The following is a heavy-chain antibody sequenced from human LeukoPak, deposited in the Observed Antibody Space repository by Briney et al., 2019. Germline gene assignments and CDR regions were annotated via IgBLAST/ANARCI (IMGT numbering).Heavy chain of an antibody. V-gene: IGHV4-31*03. CDR1: GGSISSGGYY. CDR2: IYYSGST. J-gene: IGHJ4*02. CDR3: AREVGYCSSTSCYEDY. D-gene: IGHD2-2*03. Sequence: SETLSLTCTVSGGSISSGGYYWSWIRQHPGKGLEWIGYIYYSGSTYYNPSLKSRVTISVDTPKNQFSLKLSSVTAADTAVYYCAREVGYCSSTSCYEDYWGQGTLVTVSS.